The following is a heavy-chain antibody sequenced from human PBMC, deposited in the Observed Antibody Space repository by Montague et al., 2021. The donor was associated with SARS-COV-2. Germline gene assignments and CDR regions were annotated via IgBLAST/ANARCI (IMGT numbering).Heavy chain of an antibody. CDR2: ISYDGSNK. CDR1: GFTFSSYA. V-gene: IGHV3-30-3*01. J-gene: IGHJ4*02. CDR3: ASPRGPSYYDILTGSAFDY. D-gene: IGHD3-9*01. Sequence: SLRLSCAASGFTFSSYAMHWVRQAPGKGLEWVAVISYDGSNKYYADSVKGRFTISRDNSKNTLYLQMYSLRAEDTAVYYCASPRGPSYYDILTGSAFDYWGQGTLVTVSS.